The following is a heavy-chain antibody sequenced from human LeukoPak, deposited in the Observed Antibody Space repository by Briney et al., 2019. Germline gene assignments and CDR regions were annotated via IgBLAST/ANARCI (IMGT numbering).Heavy chain of an antibody. J-gene: IGHJ3*02. V-gene: IGHV4-34*01. D-gene: IGHD1-1*01. CDR1: GGSFSVYY. CDR2: INHSGST. Sequence: PSETLSLTCAVYGGSFSVYYWSWIRQPPGKGLEWIGEINHSGSTNYNPSLKSRVTISVDTSKNQFSLKLSSVTAADTAVYYCARSLEAFDIWGQGTMVTVSS. CDR3: ARSLEAFDI.